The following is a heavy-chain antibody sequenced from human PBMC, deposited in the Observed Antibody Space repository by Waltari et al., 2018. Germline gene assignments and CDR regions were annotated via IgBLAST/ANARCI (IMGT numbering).Heavy chain of an antibody. V-gene: IGHV1-18*04. CDR2: ISDYDGNI. CDR3: ARRRRIAVTDSEAFYFDY. D-gene: IGHD6-19*01. Sequence: QVQLVQSGPEVKKPGASVKVSCKASGYTFTDYIITWVRQALGQGLEWMGWISDYDGNINYAQKVQDRVTMTTDTSATTAYMELRSLRSDDAAVYYCARRRRIAVTDSEAFYFDYWGQGTLVTVSS. CDR1: GYTFTDYI. J-gene: IGHJ4*02.